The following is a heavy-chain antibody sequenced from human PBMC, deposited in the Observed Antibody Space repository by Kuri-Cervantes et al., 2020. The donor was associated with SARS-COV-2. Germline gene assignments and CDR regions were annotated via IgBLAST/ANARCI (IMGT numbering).Heavy chain of an antibody. J-gene: IGHJ3*02. CDR2: INPNSGGT. D-gene: IGHD3-22*01. Sequence: ASVKVSCKASGYTFTSYDINWVRQATGQGLEWMGWINPNSGGTNYAQKFQGRVTMTRDTSISTACMELSRLRSDDTAVYYCARVRETYYYDSLGTFDIWGQGTMVTVSS. CDR3: ARVRETYYYDSLGTFDI. V-gene: IGHV1-2*02. CDR1: GYTFTSYD.